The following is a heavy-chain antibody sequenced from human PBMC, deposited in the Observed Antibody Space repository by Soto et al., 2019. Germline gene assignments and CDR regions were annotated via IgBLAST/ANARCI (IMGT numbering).Heavy chain of an antibody. J-gene: IGHJ4*02. D-gene: IGHD3-16*02. V-gene: IGHV3-23*01. Sequence: EVQLLESGGGLVQPGGSLRLSCAASGFTLSIYTMSWVRQAPGKGLEWVSAISGSGGSTYYADSVKGRFTISRDNSKNTLYLQMNSLRAEDTAVYYCAKDLGFYDYVWGSYRYGYFDYWGQGTLVTVSS. CDR3: AKDLGFYDYVWGSYRYGYFDY. CDR1: GFTLSIYT. CDR2: ISGSGGST.